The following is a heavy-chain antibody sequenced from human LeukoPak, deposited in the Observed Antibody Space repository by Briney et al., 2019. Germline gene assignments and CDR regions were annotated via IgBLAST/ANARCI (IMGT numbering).Heavy chain of an antibody. CDR1: GFTFSSYE. V-gene: IGHV3-48*03. CDR2: ISSSWRNI. Sequence: GGSLTLFCAACGFTFSSYEMNWLRQARGKALEWVSYISSSWRNIYYADSVKGRLNISRDNAKNSLYLQMKSLRAEDTAVYYCAKDRRYGLVASSLDYWGQGTLVTVSS. J-gene: IGHJ4*02. D-gene: IGHD1-26*01. CDR3: AKDRRYGLVASSLDY.